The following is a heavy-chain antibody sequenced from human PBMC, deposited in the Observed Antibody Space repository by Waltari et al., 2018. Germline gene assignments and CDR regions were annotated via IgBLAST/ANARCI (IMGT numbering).Heavy chain of an antibody. V-gene: IGHV3-74*01. CDR1: GFTFSRYW. D-gene: IGHD3-22*01. J-gene: IGHJ6*02. CDR2: ISSDGSST. CDR3: ARVATKTYSSPVPGRPYYYGMDV. Sequence: EEQLVESGGGLAQPGESLRLSCPASGFTFSRYWMDWVRQAPGTGLVWVSRISSDGSSTTYADSVKGRFTISRDNAKNTLYVQMNRLRAEDTAVYYCARVATKTYSSPVPGRPYYYGMDVWGQGTTVTVSS.